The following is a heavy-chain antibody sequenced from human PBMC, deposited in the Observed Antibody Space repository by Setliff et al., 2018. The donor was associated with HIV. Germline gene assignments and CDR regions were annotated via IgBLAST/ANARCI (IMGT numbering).Heavy chain of an antibody. D-gene: IGHD2-21*02. CDR2: IYYSGST. V-gene: IGHV4-39*01. J-gene: IGHJ3*02. Sequence: SETLSLTCTVSGGSISGSNYYWGWIRQPPGKGLEWVGSIYYSGSTYYSPSLKSRVTISVDTSKNQFSLTLTSVTAADTAVYYCARGQGCGGGCHYAFEMWGQGTMVTVSS. CDR3: ARGQGCGGGCHYAFEM. CDR1: GGSISGSNYY.